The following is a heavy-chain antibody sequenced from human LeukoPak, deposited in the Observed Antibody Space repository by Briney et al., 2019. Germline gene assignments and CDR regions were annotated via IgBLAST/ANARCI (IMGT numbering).Heavy chain of an antibody. J-gene: IGHJ4*02. D-gene: IGHD5-18*01. CDR1: GFTFTSYA. V-gene: IGHV3-23*01. CDR3: ARGDTAMVAYDY. CDR2: ISSSGVKT. Sequence: GGSLRLSCAASGFTFTSYAMSWVRQAPEKGLEWVATISSSGVKTNYVDSVKGRFTISRDNSKDTLYLQMNSLRAEDTAVYYCARGDTAMVAYDYWGQGTLVTVSS.